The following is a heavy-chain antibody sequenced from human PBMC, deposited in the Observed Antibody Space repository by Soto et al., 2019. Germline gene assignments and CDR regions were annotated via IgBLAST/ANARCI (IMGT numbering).Heavy chain of an antibody. Sequence: QVQLVESGGGVVQPGRSLRLSCAASGFTFSSYGMHWVRQAPGKGLEWVAVIWYDGSNKYYADSVKGRFTISRDNSMNTLYLQMNSLRAEDTAVYYCAREGLKCMTYYGMDVWGQGTTVTVSS. CDR1: GFTFSSYG. D-gene: IGHD2-8*01. CDR2: IWYDGSNK. CDR3: AREGLKCMTYYGMDV. V-gene: IGHV3-33*01. J-gene: IGHJ6*02.